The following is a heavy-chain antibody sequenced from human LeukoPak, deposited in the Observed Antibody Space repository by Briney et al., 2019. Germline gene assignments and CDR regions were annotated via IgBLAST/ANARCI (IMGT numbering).Heavy chain of an antibody. J-gene: IGHJ4*02. CDR3: AKWAVSGRGFDY. CDR2: ITGSGGST. Sequence: GGSLRLSCAASGFTFSSYAMSWVRQAPGKGLEWVSDITGSGGSTHYADSVKGRFTISRDNSKNTLYLQMNSLRAEDTAVYHCAKWAVSGRGFDYWGQGTLVTVSS. D-gene: IGHD6-19*01. CDR1: GFTFSSYA. V-gene: IGHV3-23*01.